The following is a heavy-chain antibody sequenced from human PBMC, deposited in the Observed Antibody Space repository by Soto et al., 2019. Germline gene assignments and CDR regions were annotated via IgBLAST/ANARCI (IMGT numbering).Heavy chain of an antibody. Sequence: PSETLSLTCTVSGGSISSYYWSWIRQPPGKGLEWIGYIYYSGSTNYNPSLKSRVTISVDTSKNQFSLKLSSVTAADTAVYYCARDGGYGYNSWVTTGAFDIWGQGTMVTVSS. CDR1: GGSISSYY. CDR2: IYYSGST. D-gene: IGHD5-12*01. V-gene: IGHV4-59*01. J-gene: IGHJ3*02. CDR3: ARDGGYGYNSWVTTGAFDI.